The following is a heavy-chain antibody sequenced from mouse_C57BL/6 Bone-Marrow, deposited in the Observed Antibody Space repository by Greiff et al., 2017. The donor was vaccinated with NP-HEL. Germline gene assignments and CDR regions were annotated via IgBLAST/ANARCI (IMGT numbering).Heavy chain of an antibody. Sequence: VKLVESGAELVKPGASVKLSCKASGYTFTEYTIHWVKQRSGQGLEWTGWFYPGSGSIKYNEKFKDKATLTADKSSSTVYMELSRLTSEDSAVYFCARHEEVYYSYYFDYWGQGTTLTVSS. D-gene: IGHD2-1*01. CDR1: GYTFTEYT. CDR2: FYPGSGSI. V-gene: IGHV1-62-2*01. J-gene: IGHJ2*01. CDR3: ARHEEVYYSYYFDY.